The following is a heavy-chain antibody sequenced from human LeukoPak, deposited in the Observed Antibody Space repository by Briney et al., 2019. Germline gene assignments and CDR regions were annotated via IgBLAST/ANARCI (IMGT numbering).Heavy chain of an antibody. J-gene: IGHJ2*01. V-gene: IGHV3-30*02. CDR2: IQYEGSYV. CDR3: VRKMGLAGWYFDL. CDR1: AFAFSSHD. D-gene: IGHD6-19*01. Sequence: GGSLRLSCAASAFAFSSHDMHWVRQAPGKGLEWVIFIQYEGSYVNYGASARGRFTISRDNSENTLYLQMNSLRADDTAVYYCVRKMGLAGWYFDLWGRGTLVTVSS.